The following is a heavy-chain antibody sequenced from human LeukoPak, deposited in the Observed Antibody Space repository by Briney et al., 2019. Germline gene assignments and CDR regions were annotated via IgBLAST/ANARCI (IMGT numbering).Heavy chain of an antibody. D-gene: IGHD1-1*01. Sequence: PSETLSLTCAVYGGSFSGYYWSWVRQAPGKGLEWVGRIKSKTDGGTTDYAAPVKGRFTITRDDSKNTLYLQMNSLKTEDTAVYYCTTDRDWNDPRDFDYWGQGTLVTVSS. J-gene: IGHJ4*02. CDR3: TTDRDWNDPRDFDY. CDR1: GGSFSGYY. V-gene: IGHV3-15*01. CDR2: IKSKTDGGTT.